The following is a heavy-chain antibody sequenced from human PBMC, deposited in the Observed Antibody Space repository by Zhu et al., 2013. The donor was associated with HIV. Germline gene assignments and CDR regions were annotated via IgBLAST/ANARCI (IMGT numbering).Heavy chain of an antibody. D-gene: IGHD1-26*01. CDR3: ARDVGIVGTTRYYYYMDV. J-gene: IGHJ6*03. CDR2: INPNSGGT. CDR1: GYTFTGYY. Sequence: QAQLVQSGAEVKKPGASVNVSCKASGYTFTGYYMHWVRQAPGQGLEWMGWINPNSGGTNHAQKFQGRVTMTRDTSISTAYMELSRLRSDDTAVYYCARDVGIVGTTRYYYYMDVWGKGTTVTVSS. V-gene: IGHV1-2*02.